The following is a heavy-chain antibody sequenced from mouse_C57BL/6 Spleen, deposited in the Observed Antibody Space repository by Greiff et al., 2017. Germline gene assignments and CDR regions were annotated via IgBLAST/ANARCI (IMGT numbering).Heavy chain of an antibody. CDR3: ARCGNYENYAMDY. V-gene: IGHV5-4*03. J-gene: IGHJ4*01. CDR2: ISDGGSYT. D-gene: IGHD2-1*01. Sequence: EVKLMESGGGLVKPGGSLKLSCAASGFTFSSYAMSWVRQTPEKRLEWVATISDGGSYTYYPDNVKGRFTISRDNAKNNLYLQMSHLKSEDTAMYYCARCGNYENYAMDYWGQGTSVTVSS. CDR1: GFTFSSYA.